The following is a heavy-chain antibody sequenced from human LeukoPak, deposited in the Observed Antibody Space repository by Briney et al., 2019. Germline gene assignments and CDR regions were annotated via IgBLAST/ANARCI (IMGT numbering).Heavy chain of an antibody. V-gene: IGHV3-23*01. D-gene: IGHD6-13*01. J-gene: IGHJ4*02. Sequence: GGSLRLSWAASGFSFSSYARSWLRQAPGKRLEWGSAISGSGGSTYYADSVKDRFTISTDNSKNTLYLQMNSLRAEDTAVYYCAKWAAAGARYYDYWGQGTLVTVSA. CDR2: ISGSGGST. CDR3: AKWAAAGARYYDY. CDR1: GFSFSSYA.